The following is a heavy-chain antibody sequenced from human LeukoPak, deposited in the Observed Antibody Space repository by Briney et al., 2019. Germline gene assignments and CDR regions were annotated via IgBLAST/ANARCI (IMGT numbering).Heavy chain of an antibody. CDR1: GGSFSGFY. CDR2: INHSGST. CDR3: ARRAGSYLD. V-gene: IGHV4-34*01. Sequence: PSETLSLTCAVYGGSFSGFYWSWIRQPPGKGLEWIGEINHSGSTNYNPSLKSRVTISVDTSKNQFSLNLSSVTAADTAVYYCARRAGSYLDWGQGTLATVSS. J-gene: IGHJ4*02. D-gene: IGHD1-26*01.